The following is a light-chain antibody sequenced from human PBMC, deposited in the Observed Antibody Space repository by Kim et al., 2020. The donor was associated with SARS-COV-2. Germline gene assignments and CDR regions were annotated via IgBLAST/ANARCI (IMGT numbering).Light chain of an antibody. J-gene: IGKJ1*01. CDR2: SAS. CDR1: QTIDNF. V-gene: IGKV1-39*01. CDR3: QQSYTLPRT. Sequence: GDRVNISCRASQTIDNFLSWYQHKPGIPPSLLIYSASTLQGGVPSRFSGHRSGTDFTLTISSVRPEDFATYFCQQSYTLPRTFGQGTKV.